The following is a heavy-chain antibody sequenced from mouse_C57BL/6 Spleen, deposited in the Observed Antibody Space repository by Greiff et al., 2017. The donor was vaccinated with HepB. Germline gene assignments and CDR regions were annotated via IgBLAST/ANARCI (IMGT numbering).Heavy chain of an antibody. CDR2: IYPRDGST. CDR3: ARSWGNWYYFDY. CDR1: GYTFTDHT. V-gene: IGHV1-78*01. J-gene: IGHJ2*01. D-gene: IGHD2-1*01. Sequence: VKLVESDAELVKPGASVKISCKVSGYTFTDHTIHWMKQRPEQGLEWIGYIYPRDGSTKYNEKFKGKATLTADKSSSTAYMQLNSLTSEDSAVYSCARSWGNWYYFDYWGQGTTLTVSS.